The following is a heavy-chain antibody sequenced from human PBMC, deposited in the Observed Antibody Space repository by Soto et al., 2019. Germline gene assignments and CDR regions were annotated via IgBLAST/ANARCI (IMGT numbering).Heavy chain of an antibody. J-gene: IGHJ4*02. Sequence: PSETLSLTCTVSGDSINSSDYCWGWVRQPPGKGLEWIGNMYTSGIKYYNPSLKSRVTISVDTSKNQFSLKLTSVTAADTAVYYCARDKITRLFDYWGQGTLVTVSS. D-gene: IGHD3-10*01. V-gene: IGHV4-39*02. CDR2: MYTSGIK. CDR3: ARDKITRLFDY. CDR1: GDSINSSDYC.